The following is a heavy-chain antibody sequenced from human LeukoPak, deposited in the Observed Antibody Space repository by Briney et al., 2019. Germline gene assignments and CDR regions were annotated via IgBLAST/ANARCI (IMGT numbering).Heavy chain of an antibody. CDR3: ARAQQLGRHFDY. J-gene: IGHJ4*02. V-gene: IGHV4-34*01. D-gene: IGHD6-13*01. Sequence: SEILSLTCAVYGGSFSGYYWSWIRQPPGKGLEWIGEINHSGSTNYNPSLKSRVTISVDTSKNQFSLKLSSVTAADTAVYYCARAQQLGRHFDYWGQGTLVTVSS. CDR1: GGSFSGYY. CDR2: INHSGST.